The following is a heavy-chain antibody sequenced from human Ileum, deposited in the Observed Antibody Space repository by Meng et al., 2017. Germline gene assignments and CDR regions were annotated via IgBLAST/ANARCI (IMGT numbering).Heavy chain of an antibody. D-gene: IGHD7-27*01. CDR1: GYTFTDYS. CDR3: ARDAPGVLNYFDH. V-gene: IGHV1-2*02. Sequence: QVQLVQSGAEVKKPGASVKVSCRASGYTFTDYSTHWVRQAPGQGLEWMGWVTPSSGATNYAQKFQGRVTMTRDTSITTVYMELSRLTSDDTAVYYCARDAPGVLNYFDHWGQGTLVTVSS. CDR2: VTPSSGAT. J-gene: IGHJ4*02.